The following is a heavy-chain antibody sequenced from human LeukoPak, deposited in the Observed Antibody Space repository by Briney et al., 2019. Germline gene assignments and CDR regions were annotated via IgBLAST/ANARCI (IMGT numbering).Heavy chain of an antibody. CDR3: AKVGDGYDQRYYFDY. D-gene: IGHD5-24*01. V-gene: IGHV4-59*12. Sequence: SETLSLTCTVSGASISRYYWSWIRQPPGKGLEWIGHIYYGGSANYNPSLRSRVTISLDTSKNQFSLKLTSVTAADTAVYYCAKVGDGYDQRYYFDYWGQGILVTVSS. CDR1: GASISRYY. J-gene: IGHJ4*02. CDR2: IYYGGSA.